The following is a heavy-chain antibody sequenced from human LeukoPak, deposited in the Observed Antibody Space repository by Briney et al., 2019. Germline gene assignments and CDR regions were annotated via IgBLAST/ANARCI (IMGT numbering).Heavy chain of an antibody. CDR3: AGDGPLYYDFWSGYYSRYYFDY. CDR1: GGSISSSSYY. D-gene: IGHD3-3*01. J-gene: IGHJ4*02. CDR2: IYYSGST. Sequence: SETLSLTCTVSGGSISSSSYYWGWIRQPPGKGLEWIGSIYYSGSTYYNPSLKSRVTISVDTSKNQFSLKLSSVTAADTAVYYCAGDGPLYYDFWSGYYSRYYFDYWGQGTLVTASS. V-gene: IGHV4-39*01.